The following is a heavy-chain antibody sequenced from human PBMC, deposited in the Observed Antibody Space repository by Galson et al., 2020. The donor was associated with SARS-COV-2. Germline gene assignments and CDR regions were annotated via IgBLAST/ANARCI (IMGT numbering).Heavy chain of an antibody. D-gene: IGHD3-16*01. CDR2: ISSSSSYT. Sequence: GESLKISCAASGFTFSSYSMNWVRQAPGKGLEWVSSISSSSSYTFYADSMKGRFTISRDNAKNSLYLQMNGLRAEDTAVYYCATTGYGNVLGDFQQWGQGALVTVSS. CDR1: GFTFSSYS. J-gene: IGHJ1*01. V-gene: IGHV3-21*01. CDR3: ATTGYGNVLGDFQQ.